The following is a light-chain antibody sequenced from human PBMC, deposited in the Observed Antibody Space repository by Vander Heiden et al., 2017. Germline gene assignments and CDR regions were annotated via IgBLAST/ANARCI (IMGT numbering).Light chain of an antibody. CDR3: QQYDSYPWT. V-gene: IGKV1-5*03. Sequence: DILMTQSPSTLYASVGDRVTITCRASRSITTLLVWYQQKPGKAPHLLISKASNLETGVSSRFSGSGSGTEFTLTISNLQPGDVATYYCQQYDSYPWTFGQGTKVEI. CDR1: RSITTL. CDR2: KAS. J-gene: IGKJ1*01.